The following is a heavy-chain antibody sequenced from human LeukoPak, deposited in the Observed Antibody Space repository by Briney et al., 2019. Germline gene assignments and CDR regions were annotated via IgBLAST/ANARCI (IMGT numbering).Heavy chain of an antibody. CDR2: IYYSGST. CDR3: ARWPHGSTDAFDI. D-gene: IGHD1-26*01. CDR1: GGSISSGGYY. Sequence: TLSLTCTVSGGSISSGGYYWSWIRQHPGKGLEWIGYIYYSGSTYYNPSLKSRVTISVDTSKNLFSLKLSSVTAADTAVYYCARWPHGSTDAFDIWGQGTMVTVSS. V-gene: IGHV4-31*03. J-gene: IGHJ3*02.